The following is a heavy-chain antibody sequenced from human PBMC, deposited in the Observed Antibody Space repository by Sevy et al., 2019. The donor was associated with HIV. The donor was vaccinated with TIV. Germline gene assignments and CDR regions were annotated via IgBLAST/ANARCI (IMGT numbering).Heavy chain of an antibody. V-gene: IGHV3-23*01. CDR1: GFTFSNYA. CDR2: ISDGGGST. J-gene: IGHJ4*02. Sequence: GGSLRLSCAASGFTFSNYAMTWVRQAPGKGLEWVSGISDGGGSTYYADSVKGRFTISRDNSRNTLYLQMNSLRVEDKAVYYCAKIVLRIVGTTTDRLDNWGQGTLVTVSS. CDR3: AKIVLRIVGTTTDRLDN. D-gene: IGHD1-26*01.